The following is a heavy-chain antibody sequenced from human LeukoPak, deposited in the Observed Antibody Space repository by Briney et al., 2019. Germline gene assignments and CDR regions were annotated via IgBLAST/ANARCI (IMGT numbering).Heavy chain of an antibody. Sequence: GASVKVSCKASGYTFTSYDINWVRQATGQGLEWMGWMNPNSGNTGYAQKFQGRVTMTRNTSTRTAYMELSSLRSEGTAVYYCGRGRSGGRNSGSWLHFDYWGQGTLVTVSS. CDR3: GRGRSGGRNSGSWLHFDY. V-gene: IGHV1-8*01. J-gene: IGHJ4*02. CDR1: GYTFTSYD. CDR2: MNPNSGNT. D-gene: IGHD1-26*01.